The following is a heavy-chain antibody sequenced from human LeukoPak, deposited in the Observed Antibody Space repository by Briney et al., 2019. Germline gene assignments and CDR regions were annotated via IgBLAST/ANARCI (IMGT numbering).Heavy chain of an antibody. CDR2: INPNSGGT. D-gene: IGHD3-16*01. Sequence: GASVKDSCKASGYTFTGYYMHWVRQTPGQGLERMGWINPNSGGTHYAQKFRGRVTMTRDTSISTAYMELSRLRSGDTAVYYCARELGAYMDVWGKGTTVTVSS. CDR3: ARELGAYMDV. V-gene: IGHV1-2*02. CDR1: GYTFTGYY. J-gene: IGHJ6*03.